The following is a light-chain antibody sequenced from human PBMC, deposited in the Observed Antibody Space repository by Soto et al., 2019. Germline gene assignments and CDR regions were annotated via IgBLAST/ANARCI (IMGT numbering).Light chain of an antibody. Sequence: QSVLTQPPSASGSPGQSVTISCTGTSSDVGNYNYVSWYQQYPGKAPKLMIYEVNKRPSGVPDRFSGSKSGNTASLTVSGLQAEDEADYYCTSNAAGKNVVFGGGTKVTVL. CDR3: TSNAAGKNVV. J-gene: IGLJ2*01. CDR2: EVN. CDR1: SSDVGNYNY. V-gene: IGLV2-8*01.